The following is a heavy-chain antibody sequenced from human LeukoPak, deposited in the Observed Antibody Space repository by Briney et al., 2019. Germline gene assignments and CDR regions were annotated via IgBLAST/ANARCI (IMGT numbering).Heavy chain of an antibody. V-gene: IGHV3-23*01. D-gene: IGHD3-22*01. J-gene: IGHJ4*02. CDR2: ISGSGGST. Sequence: QAGGSLRLSCAASGFTFSSYAMSWVRQAPGKGLEWVSAISGSGGSTYYADSVKGRFTISRDNSKNTLYLQMNSLRAEDTAVYYCAKDRTVTMIVVVITPFDYWGQGTLVTVSS. CDR1: GFTFSSYA. CDR3: AKDRTVTMIVVVITPFDY.